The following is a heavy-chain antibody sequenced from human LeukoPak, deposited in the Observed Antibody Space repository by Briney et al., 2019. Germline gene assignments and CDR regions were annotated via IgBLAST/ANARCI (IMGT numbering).Heavy chain of an antibody. D-gene: IGHD3-22*01. Sequence: GGSLRLSCATSGLTFSSYDMHWVRQAPGKGLEWAAFIRYDGNIKYFADSVKGRFTISRDTSKNTLYLQMNSLRADDTAVYYCAKGRYYDSSGYPIDYWGQGTLVTVSS. CDR2: IRYDGNIK. J-gene: IGHJ4*02. CDR1: GLTFSSYD. CDR3: AKGRYYDSSGYPIDY. V-gene: IGHV3-30*02.